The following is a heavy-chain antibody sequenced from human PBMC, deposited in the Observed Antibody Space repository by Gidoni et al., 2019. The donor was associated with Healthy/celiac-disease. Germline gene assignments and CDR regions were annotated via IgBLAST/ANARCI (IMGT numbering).Heavy chain of an antibody. Sequence: EVQLLESGGGLVQPGGSLRLSCAASGFTFSSYAMSWVRQAPGKGLEWVSAIRGSGGSTYYADSVKGRFTISRDNSKNTLYLQMNSLRAEDTAVYYCAKDLSSPGGSYYYGMDVWGQGTTVTVSS. CDR1: GFTFSSYA. CDR3: AKDLSSPGGSYYYGMDV. D-gene: IGHD3-16*01. CDR2: IRGSGGST. V-gene: IGHV3-23*01. J-gene: IGHJ6*02.